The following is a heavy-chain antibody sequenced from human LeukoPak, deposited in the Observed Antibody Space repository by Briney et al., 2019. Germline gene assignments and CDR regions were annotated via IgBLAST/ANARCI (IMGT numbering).Heavy chain of an antibody. CDR1: GFTFSSYE. CDR2: ISSSGSTI. Sequence: PGGSLRLSCAASGFTFSSYEMNWVRQAPGKGLEWVSYISSSGSTIYYADSVKGRFTISRDNAKNSLYLQMNSLRAEDTALYYCAKEKTYYYDSSGXYYFXYXXXXTLVTVSX. D-gene: IGHD3-22*01. V-gene: IGHV3-48*03. J-gene: IGHJ4*02. CDR3: AKEKTYYYDSSGXYYFXY.